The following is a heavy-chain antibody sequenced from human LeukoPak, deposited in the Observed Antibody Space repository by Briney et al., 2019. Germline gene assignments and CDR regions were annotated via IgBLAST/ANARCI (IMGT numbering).Heavy chain of an antibody. CDR1: GYTFTGYY. CDR3: ARDRLYPYGSGFDP. CDR2: INPNSGGT. D-gene: IGHD3-10*01. Sequence: GASVKVSCKASGYTFTGYYMHWVRQAPGQGLEWMGWINPNSGGTNYAQKFQGRVTMTRDTSISTAYMELSRLRSDDTAVYYCARDRLYPYGSGFDPWGQGTLVTVSS. V-gene: IGHV1-2*02. J-gene: IGHJ5*02.